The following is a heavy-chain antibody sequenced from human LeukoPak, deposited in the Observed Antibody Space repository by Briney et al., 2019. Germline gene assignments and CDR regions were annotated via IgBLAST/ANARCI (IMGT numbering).Heavy chain of an antibody. J-gene: IGHJ4*02. V-gene: IGHV3-7*01. CDR2: IKEDGREK. CDR3: ARDPLRRFDY. CDR1: GFTFSSYW. D-gene: IGHD3-16*01. Sequence: PGGSLRLSCAASGFTFSSYWMTWVRQAPGKELEWVANIKEDGREKNYVDSVKGRFTISRDNAKNSLYLQMNSLRAEDTAVYYCARDPLRRFDYWGQGTLVTVSS.